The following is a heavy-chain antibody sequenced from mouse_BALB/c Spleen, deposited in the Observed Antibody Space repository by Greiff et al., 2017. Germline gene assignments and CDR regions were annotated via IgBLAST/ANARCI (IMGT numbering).Heavy chain of an antibody. Sequence: DVKLVESGGGLVKPGGSLKLSCAASGFTFSSYAMSWVRQTPEKRLEWVATISSGGSYTYYPDSVKGRFTISRDNAKNTLYLQMSSLRSEDTAMYYCARLESPYWGQGTLVTVSA. V-gene: IGHV5-9-3*01. CDR2: ISSGGSYT. CDR3: ARLESPY. J-gene: IGHJ3*01. CDR1: GFTFSSYA.